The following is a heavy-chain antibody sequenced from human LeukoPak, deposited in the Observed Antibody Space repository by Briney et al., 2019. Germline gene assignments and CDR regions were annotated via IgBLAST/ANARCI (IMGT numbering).Heavy chain of an antibody. CDR2: ISYSGST. CDR1: GGAIGGTGYF. CDR3: ARQRTSWGIEY. Sequence: TSETLSLTFSVSGGAIGGTGYFWCWIRQPPGKGLEWIGVISYSGSTYYTPSLKSRVTISVDTSKNQFSLNLSSVTAADTAVYYCARQRTSWGIEYWGQGTLVTVSS. V-gene: IGHV4-39*01. D-gene: IGHD2-2*01. J-gene: IGHJ4*02.